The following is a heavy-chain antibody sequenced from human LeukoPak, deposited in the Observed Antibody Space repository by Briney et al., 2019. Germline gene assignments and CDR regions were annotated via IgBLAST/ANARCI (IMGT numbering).Heavy chain of an antibody. CDR2: ISSSSSYI. CDR1: GFTFSSYS. J-gene: IGHJ4*02. CDR3: ARDSPTVTKAGGLGSDY. D-gene: IGHD4-17*01. Sequence: GSLRLSCAASGFTFSSYSMNWVRQAPGKGLEWVSSISSSSSYIYYADSVKGRFTISRDNAKNSLYLQMNSLRAEDTAVYYCARDSPTVTKAGGLGSDYWGQGTLVTVSS. V-gene: IGHV3-21*01.